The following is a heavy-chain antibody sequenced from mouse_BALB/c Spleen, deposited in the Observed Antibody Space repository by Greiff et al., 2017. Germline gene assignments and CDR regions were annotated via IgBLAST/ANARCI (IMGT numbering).Heavy chain of an antibody. CDR1: GFNIKDYY. CDR3: ARWDGTPAY. V-gene: IGHV14-1*02. CDR2: IDPENGNT. Sequence: EVQLRQSGAELVRPGALVKLSCKASGFNIKDYYMHWVKQRPEQGLEWIGWIDPENGNTIYDPKFQGKASITADTSSNTAYLQLSSLTSEDTAVYYCARWDGTPAYWGQGTLVTVSA. D-gene: IGHD1-1*01. J-gene: IGHJ3*01.